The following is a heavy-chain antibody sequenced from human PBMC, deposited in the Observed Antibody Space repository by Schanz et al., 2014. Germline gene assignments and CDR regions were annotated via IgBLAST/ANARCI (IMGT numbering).Heavy chain of an antibody. D-gene: IGHD7-27*01. CDR1: GDTLSSYG. J-gene: IGHJ3*02. V-gene: IGHV1-69*04. Sequence: QVQLVQSGAEVKKPGSSVTVSCKASGDTLSSYGISWVRQAPGQGLEWMGRIIPNLGSANYAQKFQGRVTITADKSTSTVYMELSSLRSEDTAIYYCARDGRALSGPPYAFDIWGQGTMVTVSS. CDR2: IIPNLGSA. CDR3: ARDGRALSGPPYAFDI.